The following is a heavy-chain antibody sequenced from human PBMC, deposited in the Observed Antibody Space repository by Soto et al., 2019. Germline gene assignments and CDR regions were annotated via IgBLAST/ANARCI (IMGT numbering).Heavy chain of an antibody. J-gene: IGHJ5*02. CDR2: INHSGST. CDR3: ARGRISMLDFRSGNNWFDP. Sequence: SETLSLTCAVYGGSFSGYYWSWIRQPPGKGLEWIGEINHSGSTNYNPSLKSRVTISVDTSKNQFSLKLSSVTAADTAVYYCARGRISMLDFRSGNNWFDPWGQGTLVTVS. V-gene: IGHV4-34*01. CDR1: GGSFSGYY. D-gene: IGHD3-3*01.